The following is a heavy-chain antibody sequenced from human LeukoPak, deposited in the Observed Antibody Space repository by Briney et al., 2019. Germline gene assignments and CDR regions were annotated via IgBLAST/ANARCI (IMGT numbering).Heavy chain of an antibody. Sequence: QTLSLTCAISGDSVSSNSAAWNWIRQSPSRGLEWLGRTYYRSKWYNDYAVSVKSRITINPDTSKNQFSLQLNSVTPEDTAVYYCARDDVKKVAAAPGYFDYWGQGPRVTVSS. CDR3: ARDDVKKVAAAPGYFDY. CDR2: TYYRSKWYN. J-gene: IGHJ4*02. V-gene: IGHV6-1*01. CDR1: GDSVSSNSAA. D-gene: IGHD2-2*01.